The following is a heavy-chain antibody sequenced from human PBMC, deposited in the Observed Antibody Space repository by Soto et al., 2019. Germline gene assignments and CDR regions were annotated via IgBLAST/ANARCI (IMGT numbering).Heavy chain of an antibody. CDR3: ARDWNGGSCYPFY. CDR1: DYTFANYG. CDR2: ISGYNGNT. J-gene: IGHJ4*02. D-gene: IGHD2-15*01. V-gene: IGHV1-18*01. Sequence: QVQLVQSGGEVTKPGASVKVSCQASDYTFANYGISWVRQAPGQGPEWMGWISGYNGNTNYAQKFQGRLTMTTDTATSTAYIELRSLGSDDTAVYYCARDWNGGSCYPFYRGQGTLVTVSS.